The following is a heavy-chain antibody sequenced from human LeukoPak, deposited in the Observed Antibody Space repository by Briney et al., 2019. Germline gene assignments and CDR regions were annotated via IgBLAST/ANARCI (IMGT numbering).Heavy chain of an antibody. Sequence: GGSLRLSCAASGFTFSSYGMHWVRQAPGKGLEWVAFIRYDGSNKYYADSVKGRFTISRDNSKNTLYLQMNSLRAEDTAVYYCAKVAYDSGGRTDYWGQGTLVTVSS. J-gene: IGHJ4*02. D-gene: IGHD3-22*01. CDR1: GFTFSSYG. V-gene: IGHV3-30*02. CDR3: AKVAYDSGGRTDY. CDR2: IRYDGSNK.